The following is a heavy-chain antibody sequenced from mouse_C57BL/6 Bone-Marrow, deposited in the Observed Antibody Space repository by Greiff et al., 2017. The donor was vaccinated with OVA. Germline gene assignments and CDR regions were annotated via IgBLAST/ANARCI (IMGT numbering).Heavy chain of an antibody. J-gene: IGHJ3*01. Sequence: EVQGVESGGGLVQPGGSLSLSCAASGFTFTDYYMSWVRQPPGKALEWLGFIRNKANGYTTEYSASVKGRFTISRDNSQSILYLQMNALRAEDSATYYCARMGRTGRGFAYWGQGTLVTVSA. D-gene: IGHD4-1*01. CDR1: GFTFTDYY. CDR2: IRNKANGYTT. V-gene: IGHV7-3*01. CDR3: ARMGRTGRGFAY.